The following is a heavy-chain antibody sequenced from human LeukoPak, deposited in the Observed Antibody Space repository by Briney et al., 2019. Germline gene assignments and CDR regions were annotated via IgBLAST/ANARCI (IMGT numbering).Heavy chain of an antibody. D-gene: IGHD3-16*02. CDR1: GFTFSSYA. V-gene: IGHV3-23*01. J-gene: IGHJ4*02. CDR2: ISGSGGST. Sequence: GGSLRLSCAASGFTFSSYAMSWARQAPGKGLEWVSAISGSGGSTYYADSVKGRFTISRDNSKNTLYLQMNSLRAEDTAVYYCANGMITFGGVIPPPYYWGQGTLVTVSS. CDR3: ANGMITFGGVIPPPYY.